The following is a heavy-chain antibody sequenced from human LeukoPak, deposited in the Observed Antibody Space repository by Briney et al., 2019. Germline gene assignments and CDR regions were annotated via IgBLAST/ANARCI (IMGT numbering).Heavy chain of an antibody. CDR1: GFTFSSYA. CDR3: AKDPISSAYYGSDY. CDR2: ISASGDST. J-gene: IGHJ4*02. D-gene: IGHD4-17*01. V-gene: IGHV3-23*01. Sequence: GGSLRLSCAASGFTFSSYAMSWVRQAPGKGLEWVSTISASGDSTYYADSVKGRFTISRDSSKNTLYLQMNSLRAEDTAVYYCAKDPISSAYYGSDYWSQGTLVTVSS.